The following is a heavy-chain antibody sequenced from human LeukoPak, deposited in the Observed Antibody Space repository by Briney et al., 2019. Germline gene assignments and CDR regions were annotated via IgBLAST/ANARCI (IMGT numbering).Heavy chain of an antibody. J-gene: IGHJ4*02. V-gene: IGHV3-15*01. CDR3: TTGGHYFDY. CDR2: IKSIVDGGTI. Sequence: PGGSLRLSCAGSGFTFSNGWMNWVRQAPGKGLEWVGRIKSIVDGGTIDYAAPMKGKFTISRDDSKNTVYLQMNGLKTEDTAVYYCTTGGHYFDYWGQGTLVTVSS. CDR1: GFTFSNGW.